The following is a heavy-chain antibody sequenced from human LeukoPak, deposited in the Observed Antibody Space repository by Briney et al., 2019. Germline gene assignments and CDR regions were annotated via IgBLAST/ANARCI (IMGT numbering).Heavy chain of an antibody. J-gene: IGHJ4*02. Sequence: ASVKVSCKASGHTFTGYYMHWVRQAPGQGLEWMGWINPNSGGTNYAQKFQGRVTVTRDTFISTAYMELSRLRSDDTAVYYCARGGAAAGMRTKNYWGQGTLVTVSS. V-gene: IGHV1-2*02. D-gene: IGHD6-13*01. CDR1: GHTFTGYY. CDR3: ARGGAAAGMRTKNY. CDR2: INPNSGGT.